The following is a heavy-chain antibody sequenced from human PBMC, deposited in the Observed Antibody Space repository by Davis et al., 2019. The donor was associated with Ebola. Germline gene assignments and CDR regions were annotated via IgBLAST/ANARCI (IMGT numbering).Heavy chain of an antibody. Sequence: GGSLRLSCAASGFTFSRYWMHWVRQAPGKGLEWVSFISSSSNYIYYADSVKGRFTISRDNAKNSLYLQMTSLRAEDTAFYHCARVDTVTGYSRFDPWGQGTLVTVSS. CDR2: ISSSSNYI. CDR1: GFTFSRYW. D-gene: IGHD3-9*01. CDR3: ARVDTVTGYSRFDP. V-gene: IGHV3-21*04. J-gene: IGHJ5*02.